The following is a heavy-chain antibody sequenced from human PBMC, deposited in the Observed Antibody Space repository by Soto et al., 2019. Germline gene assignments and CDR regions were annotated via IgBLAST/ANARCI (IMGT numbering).Heavy chain of an antibody. J-gene: IGHJ5*02. CDR2: VYYTVSN. V-gene: IGHV4-30-4*01. CDR1: VVSIRSTDYY. CDR3: VRTAQQGPYHPNWFER. D-gene: IGHD2-21*02. Sequence: ASETVSLTCTVSVVSIRSTDYYCSWIRQAPRKGLEWIGYVYYTVSNYYNPSLMRRLTISVDTSKNQLSLKLTSVTAAETPVYYCVRTAQQGPYHPNWFERWDKATRVS.